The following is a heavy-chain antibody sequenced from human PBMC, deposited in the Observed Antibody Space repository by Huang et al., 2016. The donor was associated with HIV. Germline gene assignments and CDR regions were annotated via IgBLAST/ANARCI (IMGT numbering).Heavy chain of an antibody. D-gene: IGHD6-19*01. CDR3: AREKAADSAWYGVYYFDY. J-gene: IGHJ4*02. CDR2: INHIGKT. Sequence: QVQLRQWGAGLVKPSETLSLTCAVYGGSFSGYYWTWIRQSPGEGLEWIGEINHIGKTNYQPSVQSRVTIAKDTAKNQFSLQLTSVSAADTGVYFCAREKAADSAWYGVYYFDYWGEGALVTVTS. CDR1: GGSFSGYY. V-gene: IGHV4-34*01.